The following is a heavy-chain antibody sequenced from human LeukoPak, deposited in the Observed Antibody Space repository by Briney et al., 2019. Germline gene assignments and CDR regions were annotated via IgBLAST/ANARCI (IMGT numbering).Heavy chain of an antibody. V-gene: IGHV3-30*02. J-gene: IGHJ4*02. Sequence: PGGSLRLSCAASGFTFSSYSMNWVRQAPGKGLEWVAFIRYDGSNKYYADSVKGRFTISRDNSKNTLYLQMNSLRAEDTAVYYCAKDRRQLWSLMGGWYFDYWGQGTLVTVSS. CDR3: AKDRRQLWSLMGGWYFDY. CDR1: GFTFSSYS. D-gene: IGHD5-18*01. CDR2: IRYDGSNK.